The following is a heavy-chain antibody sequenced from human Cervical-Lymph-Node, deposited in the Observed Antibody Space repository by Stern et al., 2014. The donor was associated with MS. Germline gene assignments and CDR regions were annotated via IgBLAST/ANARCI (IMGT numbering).Heavy chain of an antibody. D-gene: IGHD3-16*01. J-gene: IGHJ4*02. CDR1: GGSISGAAYY. CDR3: ARSDRLWGSFDY. V-gene: IGHV4-31*03. CDR2: IHYSGRT. Sequence: QLQLQESSPGLVKPSPTLSLTCTVSGGSISGAAYYWSWIRQHQGNGLEWIGYIHYSGRTYYNPSLRSRVTIALDTTKNQFSLRLNSVAAADTALYYCARSDRLWGSFDYWGQGTLVTVSS.